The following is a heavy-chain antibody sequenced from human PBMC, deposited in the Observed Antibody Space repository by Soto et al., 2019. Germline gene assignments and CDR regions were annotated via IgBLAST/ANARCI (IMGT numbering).Heavy chain of an antibody. CDR1: GYTFTSYT. D-gene: IGHD1-26*01. CDR2: INAGNGNT. Sequence: QVQLVQSGAEVKKPGASVKVSCKASGYTFTSYTVHWVRQAPGQRLEWMGWINAGNGNTEYSQKFQGRVTITRDTSAGTAHMELSSLRSEDTAVYYCAREGGYSGSYRWGQGTLVTVSS. CDR3: AREGGYSGSYR. V-gene: IGHV1-3*01. J-gene: IGHJ5*02.